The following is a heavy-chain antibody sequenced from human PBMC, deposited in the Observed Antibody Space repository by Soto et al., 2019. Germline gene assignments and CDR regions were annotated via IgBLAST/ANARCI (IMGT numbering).Heavy chain of an antibody. CDR2: IVVGSGNT. CDR3: AAERGYSYGSFDY. V-gene: IGHV1-58*01. J-gene: IGHJ4*02. D-gene: IGHD5-18*01. Sequence: SVKVSCKASGFTFTSSAVQWVRQARGQRLEWIGWIVVGSGNTNYAQKFQERVTITRDMSTSTAYMELSSLRPEDTAVYYCAAERGYSYGSFDYWGQGTLVTVSS. CDR1: GFTFTSSA.